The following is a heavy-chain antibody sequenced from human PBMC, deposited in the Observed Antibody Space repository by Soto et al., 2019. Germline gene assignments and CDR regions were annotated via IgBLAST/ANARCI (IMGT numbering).Heavy chain of an antibody. Sequence: QVQLVQSGAEVKKPGASVKVSCKASGYIFTNHYIHWVRQAPGQGLEWMGIINPSGGSTNYLQKFQGGITMSRDTSTSTVYMELSSLRSEDTAVYFCARADYYDSSGFFYACWGQGSLVTVSS. CDR2: INPSGGST. V-gene: IGHV1-46*01. CDR3: ARADYYDSSGFFYAC. D-gene: IGHD3-22*01. J-gene: IGHJ4*02. CDR1: GYIFTNHY.